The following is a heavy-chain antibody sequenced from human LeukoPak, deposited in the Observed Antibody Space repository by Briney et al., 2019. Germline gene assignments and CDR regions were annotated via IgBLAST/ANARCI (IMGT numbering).Heavy chain of an antibody. Sequence: PGGSLRLSCAAPGFTVTSNYMSWVRQAPGKGLEWVSVIYGNGRIHYADSVKGRFSISRDASKNTLYLQMNSLRDEDTAVYYCARESGYSYGLAGFFDYWGQGTLVTVSS. CDR2: IYGNGRI. CDR1: GFTVTSNY. D-gene: IGHD5-18*01. CDR3: ARESGYSYGLAGFFDY. J-gene: IGHJ4*02. V-gene: IGHV3-53*01.